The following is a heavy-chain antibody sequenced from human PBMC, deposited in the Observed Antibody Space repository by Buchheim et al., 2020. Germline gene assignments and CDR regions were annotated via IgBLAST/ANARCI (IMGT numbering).Heavy chain of an antibody. D-gene: IGHD4-11*01. V-gene: IGHV4-34*01. CDR1: GGSFSGYY. CDR3: ARDYSNTTWMYYYYHYGMDV. CDR2: INHSGST. J-gene: IGHJ6*02. Sequence: QVQLQQWGAGLLKPSETLSLTCAVYGGSFSGYYWSWIRQPPGKGLEWIGEINHSGSTNYNPSLKRRVTLPVDTPKNQFSLKLSSVTAADTAVYYCARDYSNTTWMYYYYHYGMDVWGQGTT.